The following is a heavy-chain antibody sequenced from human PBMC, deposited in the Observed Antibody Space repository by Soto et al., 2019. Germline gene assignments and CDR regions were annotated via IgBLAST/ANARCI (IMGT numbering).Heavy chain of an antibody. Sequence: QLQLQESGPGLVKPSETLSLTCTVSGGSISSSSYYWGWIRQPPGKGLEWIGSIYYSGSTYYNPSPKSRVTISVDTSKNQFSLKLSSVTAADTAVYYCARQGIAAAGTGWFDPWGQGTLVTVSS. D-gene: IGHD6-13*01. V-gene: IGHV4-39*01. CDR3: ARQGIAAAGTGWFDP. J-gene: IGHJ5*02. CDR1: GGSISSSSYY. CDR2: IYYSGST.